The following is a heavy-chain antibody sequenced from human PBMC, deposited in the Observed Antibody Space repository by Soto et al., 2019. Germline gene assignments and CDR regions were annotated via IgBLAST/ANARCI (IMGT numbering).Heavy chain of an antibody. Sequence: SETLSLTCSVSGGSISSGDYYWSWIRQPPGKGLEWIGYIYYSGSTNYNPSLKSRVTISVDTSKNQFSLKLSSVTAADTAVYYCARAVPDIYYDSSGYSFDYWGQGTLVTVSS. J-gene: IGHJ4*02. CDR1: GGSISSGDYY. CDR3: ARAVPDIYYDSSGYSFDY. V-gene: IGHV4-61*08. CDR2: IYYSGST. D-gene: IGHD3-22*01.